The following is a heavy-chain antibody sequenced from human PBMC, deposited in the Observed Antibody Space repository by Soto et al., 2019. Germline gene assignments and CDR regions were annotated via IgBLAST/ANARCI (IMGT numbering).Heavy chain of an antibody. D-gene: IGHD1-26*01. CDR3: ARFPSSRSRDY. J-gene: IGHJ4*02. CDR2: INHSGST. V-gene: IGHV4-34*01. Sequence: PSETLSLTCAVYGGSFSGYYWSWIRQPPGKGLEWIGEINHSGSTNYNPSLKSRVTISVDTSKNQFSLKLSSVTAADTAVYYCARFPSSRSRDYWGQGTLVTVSS. CDR1: GGSFSGYY.